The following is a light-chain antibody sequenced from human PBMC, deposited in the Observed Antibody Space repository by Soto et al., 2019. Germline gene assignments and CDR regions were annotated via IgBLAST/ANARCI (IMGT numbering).Light chain of an antibody. CDR2: EVS. CDR1: TSDVGGYNY. J-gene: IGLJ2*01. Sequence: QSALTQPASVSGSPGQSITISCTGTTSDVGGYNYVSWYQQHPGKAPKLMIYEVSNRPSGVSNRFSGSKSGNTASLTISGLQAEDEADYYCSSYTSRSTLVLLGGGTKLTVL. CDR3: SSYTSRSTLVL. V-gene: IGLV2-14*01.